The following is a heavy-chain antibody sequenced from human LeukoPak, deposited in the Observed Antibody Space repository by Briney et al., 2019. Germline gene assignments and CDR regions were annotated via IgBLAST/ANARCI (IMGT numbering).Heavy chain of an antibody. D-gene: IGHD4-23*01. V-gene: IGHV3-30*03. CDR3: ARGGTSSSLAY. CDR1: GFTFSSYG. CDR2: ISYDGSNK. J-gene: IGHJ4*02. Sequence: GGSLRLSCAASGFTFSSYGMHWVRQAPGKGLEWVAVISYDGSNKYYADSVKGRFAISRDNSKNTLYLQMSSLRAEDTAVYYCARGGTSSSLAYWGQGTLVTVSS.